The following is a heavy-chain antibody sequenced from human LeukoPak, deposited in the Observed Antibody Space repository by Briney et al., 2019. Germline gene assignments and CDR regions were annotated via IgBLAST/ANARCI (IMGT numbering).Heavy chain of an antibody. Sequence: PGGSLRLSCAASGFTFDDYAMFWVRQAPGKGLEWVSGISWNSKNIEYAASVKGRFTISRDNAKNSLYLQMNSLRAEDTAFYYCAKGNRDSSGFYYYYGMDVWGQGTTVTVSS. CDR3: AKGNRDSSGFYYYYGMDV. D-gene: IGHD3-22*01. CDR2: ISWNSKNI. V-gene: IGHV3-9*01. J-gene: IGHJ6*02. CDR1: GFTFDDYA.